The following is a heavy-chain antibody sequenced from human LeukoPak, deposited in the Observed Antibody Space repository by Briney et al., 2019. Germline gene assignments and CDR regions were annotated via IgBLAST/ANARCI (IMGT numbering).Heavy chain of an antibody. CDR2: IKQDGSEK. Sequence: PGGSLRLSCAASGFTFSSYWMSWVRQAPGKGLEWVANIKQDGSEKYYVDPVKGRFTISRDNAKNSLYLQMNSLRAEDTAVYYCARGTYYDSSVLYFDYWGQGTLVTVSS. CDR1: GFTFSSYW. CDR3: ARGTYYDSSVLYFDY. D-gene: IGHD3-22*01. J-gene: IGHJ4*02. V-gene: IGHV3-7*01.